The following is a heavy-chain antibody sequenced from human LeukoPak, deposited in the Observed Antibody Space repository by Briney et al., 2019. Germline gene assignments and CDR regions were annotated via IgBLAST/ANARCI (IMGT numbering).Heavy chain of an antibody. CDR2: IIPILGIA. V-gene: IGHV1-69*04. Sequence: SVKVSCKASGGTFSSYAISWVRQAPGQGLEWMGRIIPILGIANYAQKFQGRVTITADKSTSTAYMELSSLRSEDTAVYYCAREQDEGATRDWGQGTLVTVSS. CDR3: AREQDEGATRD. D-gene: IGHD1-26*01. CDR1: GGTFSSYA. J-gene: IGHJ4*02.